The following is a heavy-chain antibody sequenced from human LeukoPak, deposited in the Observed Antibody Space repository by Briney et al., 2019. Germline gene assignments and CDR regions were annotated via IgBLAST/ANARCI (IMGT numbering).Heavy chain of an antibody. J-gene: IGHJ3*01. D-gene: IGHD1-26*01. CDR1: GASISRYY. V-gene: IGHV4-4*07. CDR3: ATYGGAYYAFDV. CDR2: IYPSGST. Sequence: SQTLFITCPDTGASISRYYSRWIRQLARKGLEWIGRIYPSGSTNYNPSLTSRVTMSVDTSKNQFSLKPSSVTAADTAVYFCATYGGAYYAFDVWGQGTMVTVSS.